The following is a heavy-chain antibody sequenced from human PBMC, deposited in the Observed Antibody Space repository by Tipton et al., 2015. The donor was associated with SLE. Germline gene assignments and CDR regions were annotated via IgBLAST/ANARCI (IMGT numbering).Heavy chain of an antibody. V-gene: IGHV3-48*03. J-gene: IGHJ4*02. CDR2: ITGSGSTI. CDR1: GFTFSDHY. Sequence: SLRLSCEASGFTFSDHYMNWVRQAPGKGLEWVASITGSGSTIYYADSVKGRFTISRDNAKNSLYLQMNSLRAEDTAVYYCARAVADWGWLVVYWGRGTQVTVSS. D-gene: IGHD6-19*01. CDR3: ARAVADWGWLVVY.